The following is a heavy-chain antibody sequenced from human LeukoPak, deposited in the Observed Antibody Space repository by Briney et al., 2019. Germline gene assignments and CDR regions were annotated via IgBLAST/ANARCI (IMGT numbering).Heavy chain of an antibody. J-gene: IGHJ5*02. V-gene: IGHV4-31*03. CDR2: IYYSGST. CDR3: ASTPGGGTTLSLVSSWFDP. D-gene: IGHD1-7*01. Sequence: PSQTLSLTCTVSGGSISSGGYYWSWIRQHPGKGLEWIGYIYYSGSTYYNPSLKSRVTISVDTSKNQLSLKLSSVTAADTAVYYCASTPGGGTTLSLVSSWFDPWGQGTLVTVSS. CDR1: GGSISSGGYY.